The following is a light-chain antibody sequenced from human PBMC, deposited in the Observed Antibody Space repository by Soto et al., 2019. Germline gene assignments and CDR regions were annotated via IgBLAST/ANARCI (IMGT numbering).Light chain of an antibody. V-gene: IGKV3-11*01. CDR2: DAS. J-gene: IGKJ1*01. Sequence: EIVLTQSPATLSLSPGERATLSCRASQSVSSYLAWYQQKPGQAPRLLIYDASNRATGIPARFSGSGSGTDVTLTISSLEPEDFAVYYCQLRSNWPPWTFGQGTKVEIK. CDR1: QSVSSY. CDR3: QLRSNWPPWT.